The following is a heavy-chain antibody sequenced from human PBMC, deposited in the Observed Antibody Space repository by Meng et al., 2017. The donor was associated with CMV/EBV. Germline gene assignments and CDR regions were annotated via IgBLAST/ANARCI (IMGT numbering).Heavy chain of an antibody. CDR1: GYTFTSYG. CDR2: ISAYNGNT. Sequence: ASVKVSCKASGYTFTSYGISWVRQAPGQGLEWMGWISAYNGNTNYAQKLQGRVTMTTDTSTSTAYMELRGLRSDDTAVYYCAREDYYDSSGYYPFDYWGQGTLVTVSS. J-gene: IGHJ4*02. CDR3: AREDYYDSSGYYPFDY. V-gene: IGHV1-18*01. D-gene: IGHD3-22*01.